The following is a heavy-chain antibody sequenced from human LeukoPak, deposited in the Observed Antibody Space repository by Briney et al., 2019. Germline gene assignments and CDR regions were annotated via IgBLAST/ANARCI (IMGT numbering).Heavy chain of an antibody. CDR2: IRYDGSNT. D-gene: IGHD3-3*02. J-gene: IGHJ4*02. V-gene: IGHV3-30*02. CDR3: AKDLATRAFDY. Sequence: GGSLRLSCAASGFTINNYGMHWVRQAPGKGLEWVALIRYDGSNTYYADSVKGRFTISRDNSKNTLYLQMNSLRAEDTAVYYCAKDLATRAFDYWGQGTLVTVSS. CDR1: GFTINNYG.